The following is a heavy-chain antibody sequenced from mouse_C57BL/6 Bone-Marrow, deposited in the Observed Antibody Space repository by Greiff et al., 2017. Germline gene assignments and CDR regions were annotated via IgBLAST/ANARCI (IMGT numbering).Heavy chain of an antibody. Sequence: VQLQQSGAELARPVASVKMSCKASGYTFTSYTMHWVKQRPGQGLEWIGYINPSSGYTKYNQKFKDKATLTADKSSSTAYMQLSSLTSEDSAVYYCAPLYYRFAYWGQGTLVTVSA. V-gene: IGHV1-4*01. CDR1: GYTFTSYT. D-gene: IGHD2-1*01. CDR3: APLYYRFAY. CDR2: INPSSGYT. J-gene: IGHJ3*01.